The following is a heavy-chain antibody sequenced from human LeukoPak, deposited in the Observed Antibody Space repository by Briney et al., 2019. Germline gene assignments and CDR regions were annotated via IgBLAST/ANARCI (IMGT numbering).Heavy chain of an antibody. CDR2: VSISGGTI. V-gene: IGHV3-48*04. J-gene: IGHJ4*02. D-gene: IGHD3-16*01. CDR3: ARAMSTFGGVRNYFDS. CDR1: GFTFSGHN. Sequence: GSLRLSCAASGFTFSGHNMNWVRQAPGKGLEGISFVSISGGTIYYADSVKGRFRISRDNAKSSLDLEMSSLRAEDTAVYYCARAMSTFGGVRNYFDSWGQGSLVTVSS.